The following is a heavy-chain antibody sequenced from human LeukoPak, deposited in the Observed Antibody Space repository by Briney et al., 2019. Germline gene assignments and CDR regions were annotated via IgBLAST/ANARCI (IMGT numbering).Heavy chain of an antibody. V-gene: IGHV3-7*01. D-gene: IGHD4-17*01. CDR3: AREGGRTTVTPPYFHH. CDR1: GFTFSSYW. Sequence: GGFLRLSCAASGFTFSSYWMNWARQAPGKGLEWVANIKEDGSEKHYVDSLKGRFTISRDNAKNSLYLQMNSLRAEDTAVYYCAREGGRTTVTPPYFHHWGQGTLVTVSS. J-gene: IGHJ1*01. CDR2: IKEDGSEK.